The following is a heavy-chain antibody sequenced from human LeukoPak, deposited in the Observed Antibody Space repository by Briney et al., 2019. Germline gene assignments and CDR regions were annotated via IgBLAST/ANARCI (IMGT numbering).Heavy chain of an antibody. CDR1: GGSISSSSYY. V-gene: IGHV4-39*07. CDR2: IYYSGST. Sequence: SETLSLTCTVSGGSISSSSYYWGWIRQPPGKGLEWIGSIYYSGSTYYNPSLKSRVAISVDTSKNQFSLKLSSVTAADTAVYYCARYAKGWFDPWGQGTLVTVSS. CDR3: ARYAKGWFDP. J-gene: IGHJ5*02. D-gene: IGHD2-2*01.